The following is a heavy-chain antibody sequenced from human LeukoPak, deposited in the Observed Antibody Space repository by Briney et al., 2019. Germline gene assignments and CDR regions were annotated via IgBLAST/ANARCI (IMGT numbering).Heavy chain of an antibody. V-gene: IGHV1-18*01. J-gene: IGHJ4*02. CDR2: ISGYNGNT. Sequence: ASVKVSCKASGYTFISYGISWGRQAPGQGLEWMGWISGYNGNTNYAQNLQGRVTMTTDTSTSTAYMELRSLRSDDTAVYYCARELGYCSSSSCPLYHYWGQGTLVTVSS. CDR3: ARELGYCSSSSCPLYHY. D-gene: IGHD2-2*01. CDR1: GYTFISYG.